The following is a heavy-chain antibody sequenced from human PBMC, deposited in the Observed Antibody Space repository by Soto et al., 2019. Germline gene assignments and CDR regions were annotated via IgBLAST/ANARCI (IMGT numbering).Heavy chain of an antibody. J-gene: IGHJ5*02. CDR3: ARQGDFWSGYYSMGNWFDP. Sequence: EVQLVQSGAEVKKPGESLRISCKGSGYSFTSYWISWVRQMPGKGLEWMGRIDPSDSYTNYSPSFQGHVTISADKSISTAYLQWSSLKASDTAMYYCARQGDFWSGYYSMGNWFDPWGQGTLVTVSS. V-gene: IGHV5-10-1*03. CDR1: GYSFTSYW. CDR2: IDPSDSYT. D-gene: IGHD3-3*01.